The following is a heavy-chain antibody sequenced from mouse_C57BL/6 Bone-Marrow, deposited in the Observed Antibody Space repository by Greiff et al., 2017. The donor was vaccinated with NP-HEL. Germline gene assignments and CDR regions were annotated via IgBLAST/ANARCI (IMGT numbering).Heavy chain of an antibody. V-gene: IGHV5-6*01. CDR1: GFTFSSYG. CDR2: ISSGGSYT. J-gene: IGHJ2*01. CDR3: ARRVYPDYFDY. Sequence: EVQRVESGGDLVKPGGSLKLSCAASGFTFSSYGMSWVRQTPDKRLEWVATISSGGSYTYYPASVKGRFTISRDNAKNTLYLQMSSLKSEDTAMYYCARRVYPDYFDYWGQGTTLTVSS.